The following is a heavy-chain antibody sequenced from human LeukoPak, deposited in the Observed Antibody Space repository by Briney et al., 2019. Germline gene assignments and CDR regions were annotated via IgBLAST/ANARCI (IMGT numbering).Heavy chain of an antibody. V-gene: IGHV4-34*01. CDR1: GGSFSGYY. CDR3: ARVKKSSSWYGGWFDP. D-gene: IGHD6-13*01. Sequence: SETLSLTCAVYGGSFSGYYWSWIRQPPGKGLEWIGEINHSGSTNYNPSLKSRVTISVDTSKNQFSLNLSSVTAADTAVYYCARVKKSSSWYGGWFDPWGQGTLVTVSS. CDR2: INHSGST. J-gene: IGHJ5*02.